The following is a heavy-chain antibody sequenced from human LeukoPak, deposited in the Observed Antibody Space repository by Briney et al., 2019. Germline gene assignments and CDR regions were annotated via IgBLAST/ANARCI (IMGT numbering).Heavy chain of an antibody. D-gene: IGHD1-1*01. J-gene: IGHJ4*02. Sequence: GSLRLSCAASGFTFSSYWMSWVRQAPGKGLEWVANIKQDESEKYYVDSLKGRFTISRDNAKNSLYLQMNSLRAEDTAVYYCARDKIEGPTKLDYWGQGILVTVSS. V-gene: IGHV3-7*01. CDR1: GFTFSSYW. CDR2: IKQDESEK. CDR3: ARDKIEGPTKLDY.